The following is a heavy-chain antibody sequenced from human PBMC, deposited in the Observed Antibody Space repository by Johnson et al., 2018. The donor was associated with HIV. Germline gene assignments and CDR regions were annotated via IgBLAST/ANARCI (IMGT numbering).Heavy chain of an antibody. V-gene: IGHV3-20*04. J-gene: IGHJ3*02. CDR1: GFTFDDYD. CDR2: INWNGGTT. CDR3: ANALGI. Sequence: VQLVESGGGVVRPGGSLRLSCAASGFTFDDYDMTWVRQGPGKGLEWVSHINWNGGTTGYADSVMGRFTISRDNAKNSLYLQMNSLRTEDTAVYYCANALGIWGQGTMVTVSS.